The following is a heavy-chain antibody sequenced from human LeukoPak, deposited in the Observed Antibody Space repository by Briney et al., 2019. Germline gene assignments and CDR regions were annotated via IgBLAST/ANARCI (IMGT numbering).Heavy chain of an antibody. D-gene: IGHD2-15*01. J-gene: IGHJ4*02. CDR3: AKGLSGSCYSGNDY. CDR1: GFTFSSYG. V-gene: IGHV3-30*02. Sequence: GGSLRLSCAASGFTFSSYGMHWVRQAPGKGLEWVAFIRYDGSNKYYADSVKGRFTISRDNSRNTLYLQMNSLRAEDTAVYYCAKGLSGSCYSGNDYWGQGTLVTVSS. CDR2: IRYDGSNK.